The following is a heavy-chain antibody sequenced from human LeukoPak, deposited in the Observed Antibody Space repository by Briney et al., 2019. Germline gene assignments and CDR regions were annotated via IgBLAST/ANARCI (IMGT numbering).Heavy chain of an antibody. CDR2: ISAYNGNT. J-gene: IGHJ6*03. D-gene: IGHD4-23*01. Sequence: ASVKVSCKTSGYTFTNYNIAWVRQAPGQGLEWMGWISAYNGNTNYAQKLQGRVTMTTDTSTSTAYMELRSLRSDDTAVYYCARATVGPDRPDYGGNSGGWYYYYYMDVWGKGTTVTVSS. V-gene: IGHV1-18*01. CDR1: GYTFTNYN. CDR3: ARATVGPDRPDYGGNSGGWYYYYYMDV.